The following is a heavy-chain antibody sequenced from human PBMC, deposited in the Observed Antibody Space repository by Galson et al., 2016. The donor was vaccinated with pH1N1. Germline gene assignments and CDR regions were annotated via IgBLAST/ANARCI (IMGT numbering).Heavy chain of an antibody. V-gene: IGHV1-46*01. CDR3: ARDLARQHDY. CDR1: GYTFTTYY. CDR2: IDPRVGTT. J-gene: IGHJ4*02. D-gene: IGHD1-1*01. Sequence: SVKVSCKASGYTFTTYYIHWVQQAPGQGLEWLGVIDPRVGTTNYAQKFQGRLTMTSDTSTSTVSMELSSLKSDDTAVYSCARDLARQHDYWGQGTLVTVSS.